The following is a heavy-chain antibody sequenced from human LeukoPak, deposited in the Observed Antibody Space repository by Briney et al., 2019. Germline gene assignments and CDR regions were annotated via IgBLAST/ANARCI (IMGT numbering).Heavy chain of an antibody. CDR1: RFTFSSYG. Sequence: GGSLRLSCAASRFTFSSYGMHWVRQAPGKGLEWVAYIQYDGSNAQYADSVKGRFSISRDSSKNILYLQMNSLRAEDTAVYYCARTAYIVGATYFDYWGQGTLVTVSS. D-gene: IGHD1-26*01. V-gene: IGHV3-30*12. J-gene: IGHJ4*02. CDR3: ARTAYIVGATYFDY. CDR2: IQYDGSNA.